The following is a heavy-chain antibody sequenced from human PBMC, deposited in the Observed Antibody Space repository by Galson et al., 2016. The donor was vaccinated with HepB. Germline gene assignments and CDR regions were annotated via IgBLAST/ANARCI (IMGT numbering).Heavy chain of an antibody. Sequence: SLRLSCAASGFTFSSYSMNWVRQAPGKGLEWVSSISSSSSYIYYADSVKGRFTISRDNAKNSLYLQMNSLRAEDTAVYYCARAAGYNRNYLIIFNYFDYWGQGTLVTVSS. CDR3: ARAAGYNRNYLIIFNYFDY. J-gene: IGHJ4*02. CDR1: GFTFSSYS. D-gene: IGHD1-7*01. CDR2: ISSSSSYI. V-gene: IGHV3-21*01.